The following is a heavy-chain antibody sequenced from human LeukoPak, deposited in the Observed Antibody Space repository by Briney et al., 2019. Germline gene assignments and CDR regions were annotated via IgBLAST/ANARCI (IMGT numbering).Heavy chain of an antibody. CDR1: GFTFSSYS. CDR3: ARDREGAGARRVFDY. V-gene: IGHV3-21*01. J-gene: IGHJ4*02. CDR2: ISSSSSYI. Sequence: GGSLRLSCAASGFTFSSYSMNWVRQAPGKGLEWVSSISSSSSYIYYADSVKGRFTISRDNAKNSLYLQMNSLRAEDTAVYYCARDREGAGARRVFDYWGQGTLVTVSS. D-gene: IGHD5-24*01.